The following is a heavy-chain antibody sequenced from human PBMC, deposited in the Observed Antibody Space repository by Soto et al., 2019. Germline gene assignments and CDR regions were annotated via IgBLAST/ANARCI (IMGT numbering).Heavy chain of an antibody. V-gene: IGHV4-34*01. Sequence: PSETLSLTCAVYGGSFSGYYWSWIRQPPGKGLEWIGEINHSGSTNYNPSLKSRVTISVDTSKNQFSLKLSSVTAADTAVYYCARDPLYYDILTGQGYYYYGMDVWGQGTTVTVSS. CDR2: INHSGST. D-gene: IGHD3-9*01. J-gene: IGHJ6*02. CDR3: ARDPLYYDILTGQGYYYYGMDV. CDR1: GGSFSGYY.